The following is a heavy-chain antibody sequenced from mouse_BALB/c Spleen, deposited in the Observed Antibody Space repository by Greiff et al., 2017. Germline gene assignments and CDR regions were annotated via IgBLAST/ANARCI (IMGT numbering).Heavy chain of an antibody. CDR3: ARNWDGAY. CDR2: IFPGTGTT. Sequence: VQRVESGAELVKPGASVKLSCKTSGYTFTSYWIQWVKQRPGQGLGWIGEIFPGTGTTYYNEKFKGKATLTIDTSSSTAYMQLSSLTSEDSAVYFCARNWDGAYWGQGTLVTVSA. J-gene: IGHJ3*01. D-gene: IGHD4-1*01. CDR1: GYTFTSYW. V-gene: IGHV1S132*01.